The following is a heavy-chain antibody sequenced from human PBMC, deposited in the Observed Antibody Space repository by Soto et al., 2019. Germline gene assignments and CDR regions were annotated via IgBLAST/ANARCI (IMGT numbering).Heavy chain of an antibody. CDR2: IYYSGST. Sequence: QVQLQESGPGLVKPSQTLSLTCTVSGGSISSGGYYWSWLRQHPGKGLEWIGYIYYSGSTYYNPSRKSRVTISGDTSKNQFSLTLSSGTATGTAVYYCASSDDSSGYADIWGQGTMVTVSS. V-gene: IGHV4-31*03. J-gene: IGHJ3*02. D-gene: IGHD3-22*01. CDR3: ASSDDSSGYADI. CDR1: GGSISSGGYY.